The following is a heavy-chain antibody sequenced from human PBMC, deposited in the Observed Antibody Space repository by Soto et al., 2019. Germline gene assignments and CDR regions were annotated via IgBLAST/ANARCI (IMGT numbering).Heavy chain of an antibody. V-gene: IGHV3-74*01. CDR3: ARGGVHAGYYYGMEV. CDR1: GFTFNSYG. CDR2: IISDGSST. J-gene: IGHJ6*02. D-gene: IGHD2-8*01. Sequence: GGSLRLSCAVSGFTFNSYGMHWVRQAPGKGLVWVSRIISDGSSTHYADSVKGRFTISRDNAKKTMYLQMDSLRVEDTAVYYCARGGVHAGYYYGMEVWGQGTTVTVSS.